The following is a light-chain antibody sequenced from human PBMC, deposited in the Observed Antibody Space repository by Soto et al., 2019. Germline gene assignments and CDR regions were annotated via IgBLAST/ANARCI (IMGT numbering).Light chain of an antibody. CDR1: QSVSSGY. V-gene: IGKV3-20*01. CDR3: QQYGSSPRT. J-gene: IGKJ1*01. Sequence: DTVFSQSRCTVCLSPGERATLSCRASQSVSSGYLAWYQHKPGQAPRLLIFGASIRSAGIPDRFTGSGSGADFTLTSSILEPEDFAVYYCQQYGSSPRTFGQGTKVDIK. CDR2: GAS.